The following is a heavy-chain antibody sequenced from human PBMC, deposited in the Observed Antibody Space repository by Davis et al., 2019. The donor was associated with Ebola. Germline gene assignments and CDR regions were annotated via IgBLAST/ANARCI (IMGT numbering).Heavy chain of an antibody. CDR3: AKVIAAAGYYFDY. D-gene: IGHD6-13*01. J-gene: IGHJ4*02. V-gene: IGHV3-23*01. Sequence: GESLKISCAASGFTFSSYAMSWVRQTPGKGLEWVSAISGSGGSTYYADSVKGRFTISRDNSKNTLYLQMNSLRAEDTAVYYCAKVIAAAGYYFDYWGQGTLVTVSS. CDR2: ISGSGGST. CDR1: GFTFSSYA.